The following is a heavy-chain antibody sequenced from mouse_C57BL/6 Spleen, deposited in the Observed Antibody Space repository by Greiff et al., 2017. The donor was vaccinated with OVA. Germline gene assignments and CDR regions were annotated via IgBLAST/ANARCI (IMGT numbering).Heavy chain of an antibody. D-gene: IGHD2-3*01. CDR2: FTMYSDAT. CDR3: ARGLDGYYVMDY. CDR1: YFAFMASA. V-gene: IGHV1-49*01. J-gene: IGHJ4*01. Sequence: LQQSGAELVRPGSSVKLSCTDSYFAFMASAMHWVKQRPGHGLEWIGSFTMYSDATEYSENFKGKATLTANTSSSTAYMELSSLTSEDSAVYYCARGLDGYYVMDYWGQGTSVTVSS.